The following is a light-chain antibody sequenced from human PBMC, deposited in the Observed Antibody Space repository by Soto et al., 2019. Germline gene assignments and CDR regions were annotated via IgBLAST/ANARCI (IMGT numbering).Light chain of an antibody. CDR2: DVS. V-gene: IGLV2-14*03. J-gene: IGLJ1*01. CDR3: CSFTRSNSYV. Sequence: QSALTQPASVSGSPGQSITISCTGTSSDVGAYNYVSWYQQHPGKVPKLMIYDVSDRPSGVSNRFSGSKSGNTASLTISGLQAEDEADYYCCSFTRSNSYVFGTGTKHTVL. CDR1: SSDVGAYNY.